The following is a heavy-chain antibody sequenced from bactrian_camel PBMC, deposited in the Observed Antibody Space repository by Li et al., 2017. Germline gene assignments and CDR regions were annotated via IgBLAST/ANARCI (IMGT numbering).Heavy chain of an antibody. CDR3: ADVPRPIGLCGYWYIPGPDFAN. CDR1: GDSTSSNC. Sequence: HVQLVESGGGSVQAGGSLTLTCAASGDSTSSNCMAWFRQSPGMERYRVASIATSGGDRYVADSVKGRFTISQDNAKNTLYLQMDSLLPEDTAKYYCADVPRPIGLCGYWYIPGPDFANWGQGTQVTVS. V-gene: IGHV3S6*01. J-gene: IGHJ4*01. CDR2: IATSGGDR. D-gene: IGHD1*01.